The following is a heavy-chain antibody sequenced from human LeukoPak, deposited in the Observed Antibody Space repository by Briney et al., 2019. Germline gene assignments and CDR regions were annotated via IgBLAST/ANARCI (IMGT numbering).Heavy chain of an antibody. CDR1: GGSISSYY. V-gene: IGHV4-59*01. Sequence: SETLSLTCTVSGGSISSYYWSWIRQPPGKGLEWIGYIYYSGSTNYNPSLKSRVTLSVDTSKNQFSLKLSSVTAADTAVYYCARDLLDGDYAYDAFDIWGQGTMVTVSS. CDR2: IYYSGST. D-gene: IGHD4-17*01. J-gene: IGHJ3*02. CDR3: ARDLLDGDYAYDAFDI.